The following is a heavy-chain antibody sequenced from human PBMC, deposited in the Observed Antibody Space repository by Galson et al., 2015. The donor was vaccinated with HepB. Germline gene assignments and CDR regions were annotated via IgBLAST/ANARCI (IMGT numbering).Heavy chain of an antibody. CDR3: ARVKYQLLHWFDP. CDR1: GYTFTGYY. D-gene: IGHD2-2*01. CDR2: INPNSGGT. V-gene: IGHV1-2*02. J-gene: IGHJ5*02. Sequence: SVKVSCKASGYTFTGYYMHWVRQAPGQGLEWMGWINPNSGGTNYAQKFQGRVTMTRDTSTSTAYMELSRLRSDDTAVYYCARVKYQLLHWFDPWGQGTLVTVSS.